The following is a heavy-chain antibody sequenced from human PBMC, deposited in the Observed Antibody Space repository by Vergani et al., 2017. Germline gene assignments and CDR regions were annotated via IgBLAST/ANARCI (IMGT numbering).Heavy chain of an antibody. Sequence: EVQLVESGGGLVKPGGSLRLSCVASGFTFGSYSMNWVRQAPGKGLEWVSFISSSSSYRYYADSVKGRFTISRDNGEYSLLLQMNSLRPEDTAVYYCAGGVPGYQLANQYFQHWGQGTLVTVSS. CDR3: AGGVPGYQLANQYFQH. CDR1: GFTFGSYS. D-gene: IGHD2-2*01. J-gene: IGHJ1*01. CDR2: ISSSSSYR. V-gene: IGHV3-21*01.